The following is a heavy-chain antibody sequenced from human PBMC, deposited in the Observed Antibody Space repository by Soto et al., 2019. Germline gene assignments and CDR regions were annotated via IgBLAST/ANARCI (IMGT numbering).Heavy chain of an antibody. CDR3: ARDLNYGLFDY. J-gene: IGHJ4*02. CDR1: GFTFSSYS. V-gene: IGHV3-48*01. Sequence: EVQLVESGGGLVQPGGSLRLSCAASGFTFSSYSMNWVRQAPGKGLEWVSYISSSSSTIYYAGSVTGRFTISRDNAKNSLYLQMNSLRAEDSSVYYCARDLNYGLFDYWGQGTLVTVSS. D-gene: IGHD4-17*01. CDR2: ISSSSSTI.